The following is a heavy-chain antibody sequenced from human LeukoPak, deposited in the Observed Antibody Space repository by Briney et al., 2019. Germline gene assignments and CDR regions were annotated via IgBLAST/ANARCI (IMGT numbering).Heavy chain of an antibody. Sequence: GGSLRLSCAASGFTVSSNYMSWVRQAPGKGLEWVSVIYSGGSTYYADSVKGRFTISGDNSKNTLYLQMNSLRAEDTAVYYCARDQDGSGSYYPGWFDPWGQGTLVTVSS. J-gene: IGHJ5*02. CDR1: GFTVSSNY. CDR2: IYSGGST. D-gene: IGHD3-10*01. CDR3: ARDQDGSGSYYPGWFDP. V-gene: IGHV3-66*01.